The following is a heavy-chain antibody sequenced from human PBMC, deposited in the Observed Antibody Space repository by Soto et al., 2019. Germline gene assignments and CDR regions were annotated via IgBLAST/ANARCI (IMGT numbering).Heavy chain of an antibody. J-gene: IGHJ6*02. CDR1: GGSIRSGDYY. D-gene: IGHD2-2*01. Sequence: PSETLSLTCTVSGGSIRSGDYYWSWIRQPPGKGLQRIGYIYYSGSTYYNPSLKSRVTISVDTSKNQFSLKLSSVTAADTAVYYCARGEEDIVLVHAPDVWGQGTTVTVSS. CDR3: ARGEEDIVLVHAPDV. V-gene: IGHV4-30-4*01. CDR2: IYYSGST.